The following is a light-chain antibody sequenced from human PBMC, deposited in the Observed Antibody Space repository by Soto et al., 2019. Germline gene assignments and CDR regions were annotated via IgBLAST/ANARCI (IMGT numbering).Light chain of an antibody. J-gene: IGKJ4*01. V-gene: IGKV1-5*03. CDR2: QAS. CDR3: QQYNAYSLT. Sequence: DIQMTQSPSTLSASVGDRVTITCRASQSLNSELAWYQQKPGKAPKLLIYQASRLKGGVPSRFTGTGSGTAFTLTISSLQPDDAATYYCQQYNAYSLTFGGGTKVEIK. CDR1: QSLNSE.